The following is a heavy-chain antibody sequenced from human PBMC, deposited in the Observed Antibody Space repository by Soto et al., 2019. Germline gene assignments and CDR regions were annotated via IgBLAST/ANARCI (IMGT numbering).Heavy chain of an antibody. D-gene: IGHD3-10*01. CDR1: GFTFSSYS. CDR2: ISVSSSYI. J-gene: IGHJ4*02. Sequence: EVQLVESGGGLVKPGGSLRLSCAASGFTFSSYSMNWVRQAPGKGLEWVSSISVSSSYIYYADSVKGRFSISRDNARKSLYLQMNSLRAEDTAVYYCARDGATMVRGVIVRIDYWGQGTLVTVSS. V-gene: IGHV3-21*02. CDR3: ARDGATMVRGVIVRIDY.